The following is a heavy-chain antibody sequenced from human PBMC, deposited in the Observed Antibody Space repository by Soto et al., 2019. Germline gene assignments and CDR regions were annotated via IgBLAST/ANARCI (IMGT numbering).Heavy chain of an antibody. D-gene: IGHD3-3*01. V-gene: IGHV3-11*06. Sequence: QVQLVESGGGLVKPGGSLRLSCAASGFTFSDNYMSWIRQAPGKGLEGVSYISSSSSYTNYADSVKGRFTISRDNAKNSLYLQMNSLRAEDTAVYYCARDSSYDHYYYYGMDVWGQGTTVTVSS. CDR3: ARDSSYDHYYYYGMDV. CDR2: ISSSSSYT. CDR1: GFTFSDNY. J-gene: IGHJ6*02.